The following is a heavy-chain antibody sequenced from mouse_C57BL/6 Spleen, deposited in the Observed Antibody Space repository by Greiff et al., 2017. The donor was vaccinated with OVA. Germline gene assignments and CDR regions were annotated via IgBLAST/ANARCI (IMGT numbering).Heavy chain of an antibody. D-gene: IGHD6-1*01. Sequence: VMLVESGPGLVQPSQSLSITCTVSGFSLTSYGVHWVRQSPGKGLEWLGVIWRGGSTDYTAAFMSRLSITKDNSTSQVFFKMNSLQADDAAIYYCAKKIEPSYYAMDYWGQGTSVTVSS. V-gene: IGHV2-5*01. J-gene: IGHJ4*01. CDR2: IWRGGST. CDR3: AKKIEPSYYAMDY. CDR1: GFSLTSYG.